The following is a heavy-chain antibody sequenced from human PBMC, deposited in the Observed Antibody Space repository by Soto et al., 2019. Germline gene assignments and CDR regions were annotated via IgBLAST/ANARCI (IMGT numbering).Heavy chain of an antibody. CDR3: ARAVSSGLVYVDV. J-gene: IGHJ6*03. CDR2: INWNGETT. CDR1: GFTFDDHG. D-gene: IGHD6-6*01. V-gene: IGHV3-20*01. Sequence: EVQVVDSGGGVVRPGGSLRLSCAASGFTFDDHGMAWVRQRPGQGLEWVAGINWNGETTDYADSVKGRFTISRDNANNLLFLQMDSLRAEDTALYHCARAVSSGLVYVDVWGKGTTVSVS.